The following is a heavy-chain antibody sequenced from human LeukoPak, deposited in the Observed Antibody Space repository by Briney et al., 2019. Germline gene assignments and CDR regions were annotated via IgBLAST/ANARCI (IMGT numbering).Heavy chain of an antibody. CDR3: AKRGRVVPAGEWYFDY. V-gene: IGHV3-23*01. CDR1: GFTFNNYA. D-gene: IGHD2-2*01. Sequence: SGGSLRLSCAASGFTFNNYAMSWVRQAPGKGLEWVSAISAGGSSTYYADSVKGRFTISRDNSKETLYLQMNSLRAEDTAVYYCAKRGRVVPAGEWYFDYWGQGTLVTVSS. CDR2: ISAGGSST. J-gene: IGHJ4*02.